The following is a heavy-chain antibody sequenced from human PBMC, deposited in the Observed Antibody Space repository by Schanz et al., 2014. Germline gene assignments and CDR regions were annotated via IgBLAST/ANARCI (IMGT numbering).Heavy chain of an antibody. CDR3: AKLSSSGRLAGYFDY. V-gene: IGHV3-74*01. CDR2: TNGDGTNA. Sequence: EVKLVESGGGAVRPGGSLRLSCAASGFTLSSYWMHWVRQVPGKGLEWVSCTNGDGTNAKYADSVKGRVTISRDNAKNSLYLQMNSLRAEDTAVFYCAKLSSSGRLAGYFDYWGQGALVTVSS. D-gene: IGHD6-19*01. J-gene: IGHJ4*02. CDR1: GFTLSSYW.